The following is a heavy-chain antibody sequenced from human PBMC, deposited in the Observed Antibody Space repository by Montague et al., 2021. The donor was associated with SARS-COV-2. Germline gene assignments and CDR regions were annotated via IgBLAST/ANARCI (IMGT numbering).Heavy chain of an antibody. CDR3: TTDLSGYDSLDL. D-gene: IGHD5-12*01. CDR2: IKTKTDGGTT. J-gene: IGHJ2*01. CDR1: GFTFSDVW. V-gene: IGHV3-15*01. Sequence: SLRLSCAASGFTFSDVWMSWVRQAPGKGLEWVGRIKTKTDGGTTDYAAPVKGRFTISSGDSKNTLYLQINSLKTEDAAVYYCTTDLSGYDSLDLWGRGTLVTVSS.